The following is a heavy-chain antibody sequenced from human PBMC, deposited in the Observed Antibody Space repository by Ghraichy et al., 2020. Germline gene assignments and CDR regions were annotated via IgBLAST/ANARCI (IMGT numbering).Heavy chain of an antibody. CDR3: GRHVNTYYYGMDV. Sequence: SQTLSLTCTVSGGSISNYYWSWIRQPPGKGLEWIGYFYYSGSTNYNPSLKSRVTISEDTSMNQFSLKLRSVTAADTAVYYCGRHVNTYYYGMDVWGQGTTVTVSS. CDR2: FYYSGST. CDR1: GGSISNYY. J-gene: IGHJ6*02. V-gene: IGHV4-59*08.